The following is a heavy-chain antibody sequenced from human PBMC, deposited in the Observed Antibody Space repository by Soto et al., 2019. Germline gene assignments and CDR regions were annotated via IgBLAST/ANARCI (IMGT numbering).Heavy chain of an antibody. CDR2: ISAYNSNT. V-gene: IGHV1-18*01. D-gene: IGHD1-1*01. J-gene: IGHJ4*02. CDR1: GYTFTSYG. Sequence: ASVKVSCKASGYTFTSYGISWVRQAPGQGLEWMGWISAYNSNTNYAQKLQGRVTMTTDTSTSTAYMELRSLRSDDTAVYYCAREPPKKDWNDYWGQGTLVTVSS. CDR3: AREPPKKDWNDY.